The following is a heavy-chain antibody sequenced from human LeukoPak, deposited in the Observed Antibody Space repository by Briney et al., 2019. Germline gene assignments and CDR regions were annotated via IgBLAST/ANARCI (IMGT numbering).Heavy chain of an antibody. CDR1: GFTFSSYA. CDR3: AKVRVVVPAANFDY. V-gene: IGHV3-23*01. CDR2: ISGSGGST. D-gene: IGHD2-2*01. Sequence: GGSLRLTCAASGFTFSSYAMSWVRQAPGKGLEWVSAISGSGGSTYYADSVKGRFTISRDNSKNTLYLQMNSLRAEDTAVYYCAKVRVVVPAANFDYWGQGTLVTVSS. J-gene: IGHJ4*02.